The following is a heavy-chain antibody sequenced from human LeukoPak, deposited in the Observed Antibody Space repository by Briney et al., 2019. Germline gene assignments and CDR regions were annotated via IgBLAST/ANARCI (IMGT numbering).Heavy chain of an antibody. J-gene: IGHJ6*03. D-gene: IGHD7-27*01. CDR3: ARDRTPLGYYYYMDV. Sequence: SETLSLSCTVSGGSISSYYWSWIRQPAGKGLEWVGRIYTSGSTNYNPSLKSRVTMSVDTSKNQFSLKLSSVAAADTAVYYCARDRTPLGYYYYMDVWGKGTTVTVSS. CDR1: GGSISSYY. CDR2: IYTSGST. V-gene: IGHV4-4*07.